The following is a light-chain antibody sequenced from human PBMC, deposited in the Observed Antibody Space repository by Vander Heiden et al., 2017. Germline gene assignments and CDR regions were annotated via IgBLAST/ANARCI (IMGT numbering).Light chain of an antibody. Sequence: QSVLTQPPSASGTPGQRVTISCSGSKSNIVNSDVYWYQHFPGTAPKLLIYRNNQRPSGVPDRFSGSKSGTSASLAISGLRPEDEADYYCAAWDDSLNAYVFGTGTKVTVL. J-gene: IGLJ1*01. CDR3: AAWDDSLNAYV. V-gene: IGLV1-47*01. CDR2: RNN. CDR1: KSNIVNSD.